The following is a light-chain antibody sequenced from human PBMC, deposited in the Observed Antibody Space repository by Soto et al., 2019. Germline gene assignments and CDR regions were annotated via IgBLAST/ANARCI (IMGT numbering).Light chain of an antibody. Sequence: QPVLTQPRSVSGSPGQSVTISCTGASSNVGDYNYVSWYQQLPGKAPKLMVYDVSKRPSGVPDRFSGSKSGNTASLTISGLQAEDEADYYCCSYAGRYTLVFGEGTKLTVL. J-gene: IGLJ2*01. CDR3: CSYAGRYTLV. CDR1: SSNVGDYNY. V-gene: IGLV2-11*01. CDR2: DVS.